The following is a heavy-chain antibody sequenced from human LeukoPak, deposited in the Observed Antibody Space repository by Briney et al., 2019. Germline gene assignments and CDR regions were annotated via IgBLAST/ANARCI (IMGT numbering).Heavy chain of an antibody. CDR1: GDSLSSKSAA. V-gene: IGHV6-1*01. J-gene: IGHJ4*02. Sequence: SQTLSLTCAISGDSLSSKSAAWNWIRQSPSRGLEWLGRTYYRSKWYNDYAVSVKSRITINPDTTKNQFSLQLNSVTPEDTAVYYCARDLGRIAAAANYFDYWGQGTLVTVSS. D-gene: IGHD6-13*01. CDR2: TYYRSKWYN. CDR3: ARDLGRIAAAANYFDY.